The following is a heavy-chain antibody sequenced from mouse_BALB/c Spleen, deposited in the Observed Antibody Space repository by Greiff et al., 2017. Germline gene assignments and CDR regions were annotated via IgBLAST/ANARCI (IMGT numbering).Heavy chain of an antibody. D-gene: IGHD2-2*01. CDR2: ISPGNGDI. Sequence: QVQLHQSAAELVKPGASVTISCTASGYTFTDHAIHWVKQKPEQGLEWIGYISPGNGDIKYNETFKGKATLTADKSSSTADMQLNSLTSEDAAVYCCTLDYGYGGDYWGQGTTLTVSS. CDR3: TLDYGYGGDY. CDR1: GYTFTDHA. V-gene: IGHV1S53*01. J-gene: IGHJ2*01.